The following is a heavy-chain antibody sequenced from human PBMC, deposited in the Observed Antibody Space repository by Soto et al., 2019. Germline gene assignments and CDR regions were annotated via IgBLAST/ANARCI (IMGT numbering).Heavy chain of an antibody. Sequence: QVQLVESGGGVVQPGRSLRLSCAASGFTFSSYGMHWVRQAPGKGLEWVAVISYDGSNKYYADSVKGRFTISRDNSKNTLYLQMNSLTAEDTAVYYCAKAPTTVTYNWFDPWGQGTLVTVSS. CDR2: ISYDGSNK. J-gene: IGHJ5*02. D-gene: IGHD4-4*01. CDR1: GFTFSSYG. CDR3: AKAPTTVTYNWFDP. V-gene: IGHV3-30*18.